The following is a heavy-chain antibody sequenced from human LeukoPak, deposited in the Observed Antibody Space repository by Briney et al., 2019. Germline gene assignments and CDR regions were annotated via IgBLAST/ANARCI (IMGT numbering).Heavy chain of an antibody. D-gene: IGHD3-22*01. Sequence: PSETLSLTCAVYGGSFSGYYWSWIRQPPGKGLEWIGEINHSGSTNYNPSLKSRVTISVDTSKNQFSLKLSSVTAADTAVYYCARGNGYYYGRFDYWGQGTLVTVSS. CDR1: GGSFSGYY. V-gene: IGHV4-34*01. CDR2: INHSGST. J-gene: IGHJ4*02. CDR3: ARGNGYYYGRFDY.